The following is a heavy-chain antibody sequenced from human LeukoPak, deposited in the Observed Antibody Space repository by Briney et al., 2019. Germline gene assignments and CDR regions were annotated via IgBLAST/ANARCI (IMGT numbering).Heavy chain of an antibody. D-gene: IGHD6-13*01. J-gene: IGHJ6*03. CDR1: GFTFSDYY. Sequence: GGSLRLSCAASGFTFSDYYMSWIRQAPGKGLEWVSYISSNGSTIYYADSVKGRFTISRDNAKNSLYLQMNSLRAEDTAVYYCARSAAAGGYYMDVWGKGTTVTVSS. CDR2: ISSNGSTI. CDR3: ARSAAAGGYYMDV. V-gene: IGHV3-11*04.